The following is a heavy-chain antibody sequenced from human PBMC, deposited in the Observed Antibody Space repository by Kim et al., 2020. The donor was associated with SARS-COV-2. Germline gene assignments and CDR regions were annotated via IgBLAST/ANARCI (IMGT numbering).Heavy chain of an antibody. V-gene: IGHV1-2*02. CDR2: INPNSGGT. Sequence: ASVKVSCKASGYTFTGYYMHWVRQAPGQGLEWMGWINPNSGGTNYAQKFQGRVTMTRDTSISTAYMELSRLRSDDTAVYYCAREQKPTLGYCTNGVCSDYYYYGMDVWGQGTTVTVSS. D-gene: IGHD2-8*01. CDR1: GYTFTGYY. J-gene: IGHJ6*02. CDR3: AREQKPTLGYCTNGVCSDYYYYGMDV.